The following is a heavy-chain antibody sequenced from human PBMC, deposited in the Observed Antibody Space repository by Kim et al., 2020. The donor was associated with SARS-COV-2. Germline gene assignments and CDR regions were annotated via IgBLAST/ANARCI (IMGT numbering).Heavy chain of an antibody. V-gene: IGHV1-69*13. Sequence: SVKVSCKASGGTFSSYAISWVRQAPGQGLEWMGGIIPIFGTANYAQKFQGRVTITADESTSTAYMALSSLRSEDTAVYYCARPSYGSPMDYYYYGMDVWGQGTAVTVSS. CDR2: IIPIFGTA. CDR3: ARPSYGSPMDYYYYGMDV. J-gene: IGHJ6*02. CDR1: GGTFSSYA. D-gene: IGHD2-8*01.